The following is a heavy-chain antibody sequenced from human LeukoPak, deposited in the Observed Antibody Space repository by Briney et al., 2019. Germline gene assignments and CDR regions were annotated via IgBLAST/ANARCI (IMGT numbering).Heavy chain of an antibody. CDR2: ISGSGGST. Sequence: GGSLRLSCAASGSTFSSYAMSWVRQAPGKGLEWVSAISGSGGSTYYADSVKGRFTMSRDNSKNTLYLQMNSLRAEDTAVYYCAKDLRVGATDCYFDYWGQGTLVTVSS. D-gene: IGHD1-26*01. CDR1: GSTFSSYA. CDR3: AKDLRVGATDCYFDY. J-gene: IGHJ4*02. V-gene: IGHV3-23*01.